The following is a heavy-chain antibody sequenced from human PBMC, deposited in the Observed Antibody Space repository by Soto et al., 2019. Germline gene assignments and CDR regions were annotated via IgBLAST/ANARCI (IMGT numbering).Heavy chain of an antibody. D-gene: IGHD2-15*01. Sequence: GGSLRLSCAASGFTFSSYAMHWVRQAPGKGLEWVAVISYDGSNKNYADSVKGQFTISRDNSKNTLYLQMNSLRAEDTVVYYCARDRVTSCCGCICYPFERGMDVWGQGTTVTVSS. CDR1: GFTFSSYA. V-gene: IGHV3-30-3*01. CDR2: ISYDGSNK. J-gene: IGHJ6*02. CDR3: ARDRVTSCCGCICYPFERGMDV.